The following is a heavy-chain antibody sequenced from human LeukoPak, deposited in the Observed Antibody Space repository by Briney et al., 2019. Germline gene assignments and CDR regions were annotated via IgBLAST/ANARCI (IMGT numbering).Heavy chain of an antibody. CDR2: ISGDGGDT. Sequence: RGSLRLSCAASGFAFHDYAMHWVRQVPGKGLEWVSLISGDGGDTDYADSVKSRFAISRDNSKNSLNLQMNSLRTEDTALYYCAKVGESSGGCYSFDYWGQGTTVTVSS. V-gene: IGHV3-43*02. D-gene: IGHD2-15*01. CDR3: AKVGESSGGCYSFDY. CDR1: GFAFHDYA. J-gene: IGHJ4*03.